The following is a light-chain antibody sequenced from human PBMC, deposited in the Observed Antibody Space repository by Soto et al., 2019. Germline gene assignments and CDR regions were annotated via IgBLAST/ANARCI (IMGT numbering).Light chain of an antibody. V-gene: IGLV1-44*01. CDR3: AAWDDSLNGVV. CDR1: SSNIGGNP. J-gene: IGLJ2*01. CDR2: SNN. Sequence: QSVLTQPPSASGTPGQRVTLSCSGSSSNIGGNPVNWYQQLPGTAPKLLIYSNNQRPSGVPDRFSGSKSGTSASLAISGLQSEDEADYYCAAWDDSLNGVVFGGGTKLTVL.